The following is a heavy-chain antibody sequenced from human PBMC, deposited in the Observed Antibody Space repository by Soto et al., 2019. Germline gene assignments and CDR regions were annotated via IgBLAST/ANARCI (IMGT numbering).Heavy chain of an antibody. CDR3: ARESGGATATLDYYYFYMDV. CDR1: GDTFTGYY. D-gene: IGHD5-12*01. V-gene: IGHV1-2*04. CDR2: INPNSGVT. J-gene: IGHJ6*03. Sequence: QVQLVQSGAEVTKPGASVTVSCRASGDTFTGYYMHWLRQAPGQVLEWMGWINPNSGVTKYAQKFQGWVTMTRDTSIRTVYMQLSRLRSDDTAVYYCARESGGATATLDYYYFYMDVWGTGTTVTVSS.